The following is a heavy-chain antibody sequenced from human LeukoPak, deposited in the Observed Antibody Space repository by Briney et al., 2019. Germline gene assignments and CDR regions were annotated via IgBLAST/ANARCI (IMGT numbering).Heavy chain of an antibody. CDR2: INPNSGGT. Sequence: ASVKVSCKASGYTFTGYYMHWVRQAPGQGLRWMGWINPNSGGTNYAQKFQGRVTMTRDTSISTAYMELSRLRSDDTAVYYCARVGPTMVRGVLPGYWGQGTLVTVSS. D-gene: IGHD3-10*01. J-gene: IGHJ4*02. V-gene: IGHV1-2*02. CDR3: ARVGPTMVRGVLPGY. CDR1: GYTFTGYY.